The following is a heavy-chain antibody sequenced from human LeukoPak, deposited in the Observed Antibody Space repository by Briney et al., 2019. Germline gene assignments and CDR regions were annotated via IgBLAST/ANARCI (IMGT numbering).Heavy chain of an antibody. Sequence: PGGSLRLSCEVSGFTFSNSAMSWVRQPPGKGLEWLSSISISGDKILYADSVKGRFTISRDNSKNTLYLQMNSLRDEDTAVYYCAKEIRPNDYWGQGTLVTVSS. CDR2: ISISGDKI. J-gene: IGHJ4*02. CDR1: GFTFSNSA. V-gene: IGHV3-23*01. CDR3: AKEIRPNDY.